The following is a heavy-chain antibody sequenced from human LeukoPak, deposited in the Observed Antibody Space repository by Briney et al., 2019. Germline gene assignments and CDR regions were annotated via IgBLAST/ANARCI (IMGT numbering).Heavy chain of an antibody. CDR3: ARSSAYCGGDCWGAFDI. D-gene: IGHD2-21*02. Sequence: PSETLSLTCTVSGGSISSYYWSWIRQPPGKGLEWIGYIYYSGSTNYNPSLKSRVTISVDTSKNRFSLKLSSVTAADTAVYYCARSSAYCGGDCWGAFDIWGQGTMVTVSS. CDR1: GGSISSYY. CDR2: IYYSGST. V-gene: IGHV4-59*08. J-gene: IGHJ3*02.